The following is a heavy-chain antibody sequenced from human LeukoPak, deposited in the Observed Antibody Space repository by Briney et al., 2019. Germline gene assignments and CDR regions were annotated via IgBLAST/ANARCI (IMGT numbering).Heavy chain of an antibody. Sequence: PSETLSLTCTVSGGSISSSSYYWGWIRQPPGKGLEWIGYIYYSGSTYYNPSLKSRVTISVDTSKNQFSLKLSSVTAADTAVYYCARAGRGVVVTEIPWFDPWGQGTLVTVSS. J-gene: IGHJ5*02. D-gene: IGHD2-21*02. CDR1: GGSISSSSYY. CDR2: IYYSGST. CDR3: ARAGRGVVVTEIPWFDP. V-gene: IGHV4-61*05.